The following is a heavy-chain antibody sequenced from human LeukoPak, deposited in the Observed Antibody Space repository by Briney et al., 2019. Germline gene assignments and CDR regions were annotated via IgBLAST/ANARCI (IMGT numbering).Heavy chain of an antibody. J-gene: IGHJ5*02. D-gene: IGHD3-10*01. CDR2: IYYSGST. Sequence: SETLSLTCTVSGDSMSSSHYCWGWIRQPPGTGLEWIGSIYYSGSTYYNPSLKSRVTMSVDTSKNQFSLKLSSVTAADTAVYYCARVGSYITMVRGLSRWFDPWGQGTLVTVSS. V-gene: IGHV4-39*07. CDR1: GDSMSSSHYC. CDR3: ARVGSYITMVRGLSRWFDP.